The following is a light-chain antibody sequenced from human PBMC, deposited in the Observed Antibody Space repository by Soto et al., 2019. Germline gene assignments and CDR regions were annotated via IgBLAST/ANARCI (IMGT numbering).Light chain of an antibody. CDR2: DVS. CDR3: CSYAGRYTYV. Sequence: QSALTQPASVSGSPGQSITISCTGSSSDVGAYNHVSWYQHCPGKAPKLMIYDVSKRPSGVPDRFSGSKSGNTASLTISGLQTEDEADYYCCSYAGRYTYVFGTGTKLTVL. CDR1: SSDVGAYNH. V-gene: IGLV2-11*01. J-gene: IGLJ1*01.